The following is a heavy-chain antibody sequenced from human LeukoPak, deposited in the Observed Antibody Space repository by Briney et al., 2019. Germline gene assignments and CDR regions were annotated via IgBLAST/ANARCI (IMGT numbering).Heavy chain of an antibody. D-gene: IGHD3-16*02. CDR2: IYTSRST. Sequence: SSETLSLTCTVSGGSISSYYWSWIRQPAGKGLEWIGRIYTSRSTNYNPSLKSRVTMSVDTSKNQFSLKLSSVTAADTAVYYCAREVTEDYVWGSYRYTGNSDAFDIWGQGTMVTVSS. V-gene: IGHV4-4*07. J-gene: IGHJ3*02. CDR3: AREVTEDYVWGSYRYTGNSDAFDI. CDR1: GGSISSYY.